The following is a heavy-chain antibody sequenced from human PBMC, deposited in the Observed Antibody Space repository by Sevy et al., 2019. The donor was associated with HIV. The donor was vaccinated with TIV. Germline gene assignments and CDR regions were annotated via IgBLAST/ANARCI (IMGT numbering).Heavy chain of an antibody. Sequence: GGSLRLSCAASGFTFSIYGMHWVRQAPGKGLEWVACIRYDGNTKYYADSVKGRFTISRDNSKNTLYLQMNSLRAEDTAVYYCAKDLTGRYSSSSGDFDYWGQGTLVTVSS. V-gene: IGHV3-30*02. J-gene: IGHJ4*02. D-gene: IGHD6-6*01. CDR1: GFTFSIYG. CDR3: AKDLTGRYSSSSGDFDY. CDR2: IRYDGNTK.